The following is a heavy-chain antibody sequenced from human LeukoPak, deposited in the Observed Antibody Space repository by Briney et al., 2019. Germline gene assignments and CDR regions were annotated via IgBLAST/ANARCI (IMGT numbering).Heavy chain of an antibody. D-gene: IGHD4-17*01. CDR3: AGCGDFDY. J-gene: IGHJ4*02. CDR2: SYYSGGT. V-gene: IGHV4-30-4*01. CDR1: GVSITSGDFY. Sequence: PSETLSLTCTISGVSITSGDFYWSWIRQPPGKGLEWVGFSYYSGGTYYNPSLKSRVTISLDTSKSRFSLRLTSVTAADTAVYYCAGCGDFDYWGQGTLVTVSS.